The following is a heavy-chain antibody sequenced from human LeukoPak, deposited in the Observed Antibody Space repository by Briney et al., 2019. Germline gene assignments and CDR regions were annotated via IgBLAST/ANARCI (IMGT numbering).Heavy chain of an antibody. CDR2: IRYDGSNK. J-gene: IGHJ6*03. Sequence: GGSLRLSCAASGFTFSSYGMHWVRQAPGKGLEWVAFIRYDGSNKYYADSVKGRFTIPRDNSKNTLYLQMNSLRAEDTAVYYCAGPPAGYYYYMDVWGKGTTVTVSS. V-gene: IGHV3-30*02. CDR3: AGPPAGYYYYMDV. CDR1: GFTFSSYG.